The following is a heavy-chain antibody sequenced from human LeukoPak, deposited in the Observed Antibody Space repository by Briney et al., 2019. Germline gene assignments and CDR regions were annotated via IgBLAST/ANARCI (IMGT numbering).Heavy chain of an antibody. CDR2: ISAYNGNT. D-gene: IGHD5-18*01. CDR3: ASVDTAMVPPGGVFRYYYYGMDV. J-gene: IGHJ6*02. Sequence: ASVKVSCKASGYTFTSYGISWVRQAPGQGLEWMGWISAYNGNTNYAQKLQGRVTMTRDTSISTAYMELSRLRSDDTAVYYCASVDTAMVPPGGVFRYYYYGMDVWGQGTTVTVSS. CDR1: GYTFTSYG. V-gene: IGHV1-18*01.